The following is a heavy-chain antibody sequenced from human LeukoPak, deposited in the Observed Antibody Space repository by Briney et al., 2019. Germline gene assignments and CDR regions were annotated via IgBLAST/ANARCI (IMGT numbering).Heavy chain of an antibody. D-gene: IGHD1-26*01. J-gene: IGHJ3*01. Sequence: GGSLRLSCTASGFTFGDYAMSWVRQAPGKGLEWVGFIRSKAYGGATEYAASVKGRFTISRDDSKSIAYLQMNSPKTEDTAVYYCTRGKVGATPGAFDVWGQGTMVTVSS. CDR2: IRSKAYGGAT. V-gene: IGHV3-49*04. CDR1: GFTFGDYA. CDR3: TRGKVGATPGAFDV.